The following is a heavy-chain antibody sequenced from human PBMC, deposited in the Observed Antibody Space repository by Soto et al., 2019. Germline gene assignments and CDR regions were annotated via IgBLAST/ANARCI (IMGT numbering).Heavy chain of an antibody. D-gene: IGHD2-15*01. CDR3: AGRLGYCSGGSRYSDYYGMDV. CDR1: GGTFSSYA. J-gene: IGHJ6*02. CDR2: IIPIFGTA. V-gene: IGHV1-69*13. Sequence: SVKVSCKASGGTFSSYAISWVRQAPGQGLEWMGGIIPIFGTANYAQKFQGRVTITADESTSTAYMELSSLRSEDTAVYYCAGRLGYCSGGSRYSDYYGMDVWGQGTTVTVSS.